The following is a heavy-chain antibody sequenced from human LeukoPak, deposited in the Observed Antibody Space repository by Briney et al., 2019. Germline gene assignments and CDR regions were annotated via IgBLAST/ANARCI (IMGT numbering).Heavy chain of an antibody. V-gene: IGHV3-7*01. CDR1: GFTFSSYS. J-gene: IGHJ6*02. D-gene: IGHD3-16*01. CDR2: IKEDGSEK. Sequence: PGGSLRLSCAASGFTFSSYSMNWVRQVPGKGLEWVANIKEDGSEKHFVDSVKGRFTISRDNAKNSLYLQMNSLRAEDTAVYYCARDRWGYGMDVWGQGTRVIVSS. CDR3: ARDRWGYGMDV.